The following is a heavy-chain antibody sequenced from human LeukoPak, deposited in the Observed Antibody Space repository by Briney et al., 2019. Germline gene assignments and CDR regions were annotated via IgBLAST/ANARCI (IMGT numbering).Heavy chain of an antibody. CDR2: IYYNGST. CDR3: ARGVTGGWYGDFQH. V-gene: IGHV4-59*01. D-gene: IGHD6-19*01. Sequence: SETLSLTCTVSGGSINTYFWSWIRQPPGKGLEWIGYIYYNGSTNYNPSLKSRVTISVDTSKNQFSLKLSSVTAADTAVYYCARGVTGGWYGDFQHWGQGTLVTVSS. J-gene: IGHJ1*01. CDR1: GGSINTYF.